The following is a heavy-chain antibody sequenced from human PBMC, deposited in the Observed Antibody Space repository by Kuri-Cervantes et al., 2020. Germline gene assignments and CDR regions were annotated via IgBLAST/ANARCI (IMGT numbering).Heavy chain of an antibody. V-gene: IGHV4-39*07. CDR3: ARDRFGELFHYYYYGMDV. CDR2: IYYSGST. CDR1: GGSISSSSYY. Sequence: ESLKISCTVSGGSISSSSYYWGWIRQPPGKGLEWIGSIYYSGSTYYNPSLKSRVTISVDTSKNQFSLKLSSVTAAGTAVYYCARDRFGELFHYYYYGMDVWGQGTTVTVSS. D-gene: IGHD3-10*01. J-gene: IGHJ6*02.